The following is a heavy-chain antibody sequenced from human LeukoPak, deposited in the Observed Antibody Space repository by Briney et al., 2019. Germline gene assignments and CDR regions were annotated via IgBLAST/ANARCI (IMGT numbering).Heavy chain of an antibody. D-gene: IGHD6-25*01. CDR1: GFTFSNYL. V-gene: IGHV3-7*01. J-gene: IGHJ4*02. CDR3: ARVRASAAYSFDY. Sequence: GGSLRLSCAASGFTFSNYLMSWVRQAPGKGLEWVATIKQDGSDKYYVDSVKGRFTISRDNAKNSLYLQMNSLRAEDTAVYYCARVRASAAYSFDYWGQGTLVTVSS. CDR2: IKQDGSDK.